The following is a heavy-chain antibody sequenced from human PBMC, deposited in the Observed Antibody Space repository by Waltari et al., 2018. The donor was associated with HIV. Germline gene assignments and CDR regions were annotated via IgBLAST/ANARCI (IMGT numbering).Heavy chain of an antibody. Sequence: VQVHQWGAGLLKPSETLSLTCAVYGGSLSGYHWNWIRQPPGKGLEWIGEINHSGITNYTPALKSRVTISIDTSKNQFSLKLTSVTAADTAVYYCAISEAVAALIDYWGQGTLVTVSS. D-gene: IGHD6-13*01. J-gene: IGHJ4*02. CDR1: GGSLSGYH. CDR2: INHSGIT. CDR3: AISEAVAALIDY. V-gene: IGHV4-34*01.